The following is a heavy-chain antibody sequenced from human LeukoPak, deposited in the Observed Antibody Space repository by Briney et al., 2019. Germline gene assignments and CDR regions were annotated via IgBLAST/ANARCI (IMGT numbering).Heavy chain of an antibody. CDR3: ARWGEHSTFPVFAFDL. Sequence: SETLSLTCTVSGGSISSYYWSWIRQPPGKGLEWIGYIYYSGSTNYNPSLKSRVTISVDTSKNQFSLKLSSVTAADTAVYYCARWGEHSTFPVFAFDLWGQGTMVTVSS. V-gene: IGHV4-59*08. J-gene: IGHJ3*01. CDR1: GGSISSYY. D-gene: IGHD3-10*01. CDR2: IYYSGST.